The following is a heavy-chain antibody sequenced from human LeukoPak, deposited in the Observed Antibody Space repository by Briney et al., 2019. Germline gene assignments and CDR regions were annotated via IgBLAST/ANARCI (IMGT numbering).Heavy chain of an antibody. D-gene: IGHD3-22*01. J-gene: IGHJ1*01. CDR2: ISGYNGYT. Sequence: ASVKVSCKASGYTFTSYGISWVRQAPGQGLEWMGWISGYNGYTHYANNHQGRVTMTTDTSTSTAYMELSRLRSDDTAVYYCAREDLYYYDSSGSEYFQHWGQGTLVTVSS. CDR3: AREDLYYYDSSGSEYFQH. V-gene: IGHV1-18*01. CDR1: GYTFTSYG.